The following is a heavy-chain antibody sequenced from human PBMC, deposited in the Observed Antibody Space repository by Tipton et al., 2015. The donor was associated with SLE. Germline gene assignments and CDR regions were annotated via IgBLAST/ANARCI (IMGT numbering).Heavy chain of an antibody. CDR1: GASISSYY. Sequence: TLSLTCTVSGASISSYYWTWIRQPAGKGLEWIGRIYTSGSTNYNPSLKSRVTMSVDTSKNQFSLKLSSVTAADTAVYYCARDPGSGGDWFDPWGQGTLVTVSS. CDR2: IYTSGST. J-gene: IGHJ5*02. CDR3: ARDPGSGGDWFDP. V-gene: IGHV4-4*07. D-gene: IGHD6-19*01.